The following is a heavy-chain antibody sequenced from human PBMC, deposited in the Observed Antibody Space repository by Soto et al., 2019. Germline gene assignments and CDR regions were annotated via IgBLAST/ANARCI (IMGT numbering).Heavy chain of an antibody. Sequence: GGSLRLSCAASGFTFSSYWMSWVRQAPGKGLEWVANIKQDGSEKYYVDSVKGRFTISRDNAKNSLYLQMNSLRAEDTAVYYCARDLYSSSWYLPSLYDYIWGSYRLGPCFDYWGQGTLVTVSS. CDR1: GFTFSSYW. CDR2: IKQDGSEK. V-gene: IGHV3-7*01. D-gene: IGHD3-16*02. J-gene: IGHJ4*02. CDR3: ARDLYSSSWYLPSLYDYIWGSYRLGPCFDY.